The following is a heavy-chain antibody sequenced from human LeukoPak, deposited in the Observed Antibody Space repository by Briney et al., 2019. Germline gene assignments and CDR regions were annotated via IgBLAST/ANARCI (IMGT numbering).Heavy chain of an antibody. CDR3: AKGGGITIFGVVIPPWYYFDY. CDR1: GFTFSSYS. D-gene: IGHD3-3*01. J-gene: IGHJ4*02. Sequence: GGSLRLSCAASGFTFSSYSMNWVRQAPGKGLEWVSSISSSSSYIYYADSVKGRFTISRDNSKNTLYLQMNSLRAEDTAVYYCAKGGGITIFGVVIPPWYYFDYWGQGTLVTVSS. V-gene: IGHV3-21*04. CDR2: ISSSSSYI.